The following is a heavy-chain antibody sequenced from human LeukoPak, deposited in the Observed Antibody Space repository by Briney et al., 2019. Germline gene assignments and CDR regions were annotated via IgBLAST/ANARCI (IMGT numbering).Heavy chain of an antibody. J-gene: IGHJ6*03. CDR3: ASDNYDFWSGYPRLGYYYYYMDV. Sequence: PSQTLSLTCTVSGGSISGGSYYWSWIRQPAGKGLEWIGRIYTSGSTNYNPSLKSRVTISVDTSKNQFSLKLSSVTAADTAVYYCASDNYDFWSGYPRLGYYYYYMDVWGKGTTVTVSS. D-gene: IGHD3-3*01. CDR1: GGSISGGSYY. V-gene: IGHV4-61*02. CDR2: IYTSGST.